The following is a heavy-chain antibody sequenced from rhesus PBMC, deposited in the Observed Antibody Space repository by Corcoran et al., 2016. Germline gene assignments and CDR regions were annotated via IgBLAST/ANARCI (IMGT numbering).Heavy chain of an antibody. CDR3: AKGSYGLDS. CDR1: GYSFTSYW. J-gene: IGHJ6*01. V-gene: IGHV5-2*01. Sequence: EVQLVQSGAEVKRPGESLKISCKTSGYSFTSYWISWVRQRPGKGLGWMVAIDPSDSDTRYSPSFQGQVTISADKSSSTTYRQWSSLKASDSATYYCAKGSYGLDSWGQGVVVTVSS. CDR2: IDPSDSDT.